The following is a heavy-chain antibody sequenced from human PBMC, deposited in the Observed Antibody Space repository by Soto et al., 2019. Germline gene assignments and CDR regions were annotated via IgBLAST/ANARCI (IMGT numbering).Heavy chain of an antibody. D-gene: IGHD4-17*01. Sequence: GGSLRLSCAASGFTFSNYWMSWVRQAPGKGLEWVANIKQDGSEKYYVDSVKGRFTISRDNAKNSLYLQMNSLRVEDTALYYCATSTTVANYYYGMGVWGQGTTVTVSS. V-gene: IGHV3-7*03. CDR2: IKQDGSEK. J-gene: IGHJ6*02. CDR3: ATSTTVANYYYGMGV. CDR1: GFTFSNYW.